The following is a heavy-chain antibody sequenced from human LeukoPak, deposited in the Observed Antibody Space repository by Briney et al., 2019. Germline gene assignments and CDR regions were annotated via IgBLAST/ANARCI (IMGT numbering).Heavy chain of an antibody. CDR2: IRYDGSNK. J-gene: IGHJ3*02. CDR1: GFTFSSYG. Sequence: PGGSLRLSCAASGFTFSSYGMHWVRQAPGKGLEWVAFIRYDGSNKYYADSVKGRFTISRDNSKNTLYLQMNSLRAEDTAVYYCARGFQRRDAFDIWGQGTMVTVSS. V-gene: IGHV3-30*02. CDR3: ARGFQRRDAFDI.